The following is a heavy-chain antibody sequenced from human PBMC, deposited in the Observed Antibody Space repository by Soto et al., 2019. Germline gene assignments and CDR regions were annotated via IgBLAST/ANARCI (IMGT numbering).Heavy chain of an antibody. CDR3: ARSSRYSYGGDWRFDY. D-gene: IGHD3-22*01. J-gene: IGHJ4*02. CDR1: GGTFSSYA. Sequence: QVQLVQSGAEVKKPGSSVKVSCKASGGTFSSYAISWVRQAPGRGLEWMGGIIPIFGTANHAQKFQGRVTITADEYTSTAYMELSSLRSEDTAVYYCARSSRYSYGGDWRFDYWGQGTLVTVSS. CDR2: IIPIFGTA. V-gene: IGHV1-69*01.